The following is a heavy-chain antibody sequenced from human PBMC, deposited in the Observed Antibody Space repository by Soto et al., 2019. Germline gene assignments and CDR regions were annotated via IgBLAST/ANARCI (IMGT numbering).Heavy chain of an antibody. CDR1: GVNFDNYG. Sequence: GGSLRLSCQASGVNFDNYGMHWVRQAPGKGLEWVAVITYDGSFQYYAYTVKGRFTISRDNSKNTLSLHLNTLTPEDTAVYHCAKDRVGGTFYTPLAFWGQGTLVTVSS. CDR3: AKDRVGGTFYTPLAF. CDR2: ITYDGSFQ. J-gene: IGHJ4*02. D-gene: IGHD1-7*01. V-gene: IGHV3-30*18.